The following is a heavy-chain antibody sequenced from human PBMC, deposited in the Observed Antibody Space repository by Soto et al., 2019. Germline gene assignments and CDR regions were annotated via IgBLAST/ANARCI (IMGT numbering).Heavy chain of an antibody. CDR2: IWQGGNT. D-gene: IGHD2-15*01. CDR1: GVSITTDKW. Sequence: QVQLQESGPRLVKPSETLFLTCTVSGVSITTDKWWSWVRQPPGKGLEWIGEIWQGGNTNYNPSLKSRVTVSLDRSSNQFSLRVTSVTAADTXVYXXXXNPCGGGRCDTAFAVWGQGTTVTVSP. CDR3: XXNPCGGGRCDTAFAV. V-gene: IGHV4-4*02. J-gene: IGHJ3*01.